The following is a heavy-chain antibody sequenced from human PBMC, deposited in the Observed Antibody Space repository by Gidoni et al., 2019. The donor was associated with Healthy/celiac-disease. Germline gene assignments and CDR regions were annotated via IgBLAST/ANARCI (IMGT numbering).Heavy chain of an antibody. CDR2: ISYDGSNK. V-gene: IGHV3-30*01. CDR3: AREYIVVVPAAITFGMDV. D-gene: IGHD2-2*02. Sequence: QVQLVESGGGVVQPGRSLRLSCAASGFTFSSYAMHWVRQAPGKGLEWVAVISYDGSNKYYADSVKGRFTISRDNSKNTLYLQMNSLRAEDTAVYYCAREYIVVVPAAITFGMDVWGQGTTVTVSS. CDR1: GFTFSSYA. J-gene: IGHJ6*02.